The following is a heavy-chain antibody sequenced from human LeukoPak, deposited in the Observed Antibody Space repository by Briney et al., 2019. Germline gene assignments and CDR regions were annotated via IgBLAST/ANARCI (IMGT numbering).Heavy chain of an antibody. CDR1: GYTFTVYF. CDR3: ARELNYDSSGYYFDY. D-gene: IGHD3-22*01. Sequence: GASVKVSCKASGYTFTVYFMHWVRQAPGQVLEWMGWINPNSGGTNYAQKFQGRVTMTRDTSISTAYMELSRLRSDDTAVYYCARELNYDSSGYYFDYWGQGTLVTVSS. J-gene: IGHJ4*02. V-gene: IGHV1-2*02. CDR2: INPNSGGT.